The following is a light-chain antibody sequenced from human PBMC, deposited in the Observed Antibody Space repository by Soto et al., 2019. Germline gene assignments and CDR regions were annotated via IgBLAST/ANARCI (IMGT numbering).Light chain of an antibody. CDR1: QSVSSY. CDR3: QQRNNWPAFT. Sequence: EIVLTQSPATLSLSPGERATLSCRASQSVSSYLAWYQQKPGQAPRLLIYDASNRATGIPARFSGSGSGTDFTPTISSLQPEDFAVYYCQQRNNWPAFTFGPGTKVDIK. J-gene: IGKJ3*01. V-gene: IGKV3-11*01. CDR2: DAS.